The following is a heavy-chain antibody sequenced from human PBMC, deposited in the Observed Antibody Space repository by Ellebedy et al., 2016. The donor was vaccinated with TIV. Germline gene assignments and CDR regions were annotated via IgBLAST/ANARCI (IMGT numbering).Heavy chain of an antibody. CDR1: GFTFSSYG. CDR3: ARHGNYCFDY. Sequence: GESLKISXAASGFTFSSYGMHWVRQAPGKGLEWVAVISYDGSNKNYADSVKGRFTISRDNAKNSLYLQMNTLRAEDTAVYYCARHGNYCFDYWGQGTLVTVSS. CDR2: ISYDGSNK. D-gene: IGHD1-7*01. V-gene: IGHV3-30*03. J-gene: IGHJ4*02.